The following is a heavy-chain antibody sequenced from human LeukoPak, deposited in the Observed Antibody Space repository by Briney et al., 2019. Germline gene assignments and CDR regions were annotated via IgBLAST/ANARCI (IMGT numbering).Heavy chain of an antibody. Sequence: GGSLRLSCAASAFTFSTSGMHWVRQAPGKGLEWVAVIWYDGSNKYYADSVKGRFTISRDNSKNTLYLQVDSLRAEDTAVYYCAKAAPDCSSTSCPTKYWGQGTLVTVSS. D-gene: IGHD2-2*01. CDR2: IWYDGSNK. CDR1: AFTFSTSG. J-gene: IGHJ4*02. V-gene: IGHV3-30*02. CDR3: AKAAPDCSSTSCPTKY.